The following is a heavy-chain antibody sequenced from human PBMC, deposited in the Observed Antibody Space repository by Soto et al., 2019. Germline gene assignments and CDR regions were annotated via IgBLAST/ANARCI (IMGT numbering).Heavy chain of an antibody. V-gene: IGHV3-11*01. J-gene: IGHJ6*02. CDR3: ARDQEGSGSHWLGYDYYGMGV. CDR1: DFTLRDYY. D-gene: IGHD3-10*01. CDR2: ISSVGTTT. Sequence: GGSLRLSCAACDFTLRDYYMSWIRQPPGNGVEGVSYISSVGTTTSYEDSVKGRFSICMDNSKNPLYLQMNSLRAEDAALYYCARDQEGSGSHWLGYDYYGMGVWGQGTTVTVSS.